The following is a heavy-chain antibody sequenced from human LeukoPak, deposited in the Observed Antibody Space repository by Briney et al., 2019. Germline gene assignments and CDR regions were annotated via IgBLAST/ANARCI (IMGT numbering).Heavy chain of an antibody. J-gene: IGHJ4*02. V-gene: IGHV3-21*01. CDR2: ISSSSSYI. CDR1: GSTFSSYS. D-gene: IGHD3-22*01. CDR3: ARDRDYYDSSGYYY. Sequence: GGSLRLSCAASGSTFSSYSMNWVRQAPGKGLEWVSSISSSSSYIYYADSVKGRFTISRDNAKNSLYLQMNSLRAEDTAVYYCARDRDYYDSSGYYYWGQGTLVTVSS.